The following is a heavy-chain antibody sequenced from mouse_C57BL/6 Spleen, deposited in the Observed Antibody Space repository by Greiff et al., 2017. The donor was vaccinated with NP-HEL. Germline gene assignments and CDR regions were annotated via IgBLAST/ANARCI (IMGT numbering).Heavy chain of an antibody. Sequence: QVQLQQPGAELVKPGASVKLSCKASGYTFTSHWMHWVKQRPGQGLEWIGMIHPNSGSTNYNEKFKSKATLTVDKSSSTAYMQLSSLTSEDSAVYYCAGAYYSNSWFAYWGQGTLVTVSA. CDR2: IHPNSGST. CDR3: AGAYYSNSWFAY. V-gene: IGHV1-64*01. CDR1: GYTFTSHW. J-gene: IGHJ3*01. D-gene: IGHD2-5*01.